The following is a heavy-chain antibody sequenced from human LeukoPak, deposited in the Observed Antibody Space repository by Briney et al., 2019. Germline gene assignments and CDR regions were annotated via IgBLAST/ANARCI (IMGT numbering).Heavy chain of an antibody. CDR2: INPNSGGT. CDR3: ARDFSAAGTDAFDI. D-gene: IGHD6-13*01. V-gene: IGHV1-2*02. CDR1: GYTFTGYY. J-gene: IGHJ3*02. Sequence: ASVKVSCTASGYTFTGYYMHWVRQAPGQGLEWMGWINPNSGGTNYAQKFQGRVTMTRDTSISTAYMELSRLRSDDTAVYYCARDFSAAGTDAFDIWGQGTVVTVSS.